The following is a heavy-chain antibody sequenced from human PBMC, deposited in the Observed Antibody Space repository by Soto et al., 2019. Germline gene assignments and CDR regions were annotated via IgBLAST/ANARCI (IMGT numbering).Heavy chain of an antibody. D-gene: IGHD2-15*01. Sequence: LRLSCAAPGFTFSSYGMHWVRQAPGKGLEWVAVIWYDGSNKYYADSVKGRFTISRDNSKNTLYLQMNSLRAEDTAVYYCARDLRDIVVVVDDYYGMDVWGQGTTVTVSS. CDR2: IWYDGSNK. V-gene: IGHV3-33*01. CDR3: ARDLRDIVVVVDDYYGMDV. CDR1: GFTFSSYG. J-gene: IGHJ6*02.